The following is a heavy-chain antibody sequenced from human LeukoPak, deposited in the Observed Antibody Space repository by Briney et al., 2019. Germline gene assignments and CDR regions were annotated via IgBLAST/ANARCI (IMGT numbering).Heavy chain of an antibody. D-gene: IGHD2-2*02. CDR3: AKEGRDIVVVPAAILYYYYYYMDV. V-gene: IGHV3-30*02. Sequence: GGSLRLSCAASGFTFSSYGMHWVHQAPGKGLEWVAFIRYDGSNKYYADSVKGRFTISRDNSKNTLYLQMNSLRAEDTAVYYCAKEGRDIVVVPAAILYYYYYYMDVWGKGTTVTVSS. J-gene: IGHJ6*03. CDR1: GFTFSSYG. CDR2: IRYDGSNK.